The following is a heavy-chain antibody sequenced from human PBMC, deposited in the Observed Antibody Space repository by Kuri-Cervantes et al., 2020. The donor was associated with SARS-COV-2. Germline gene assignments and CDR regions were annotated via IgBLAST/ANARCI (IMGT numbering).Heavy chain of an antibody. CDR2: TSSSGSIM. D-gene: IGHD3-3*01. CDR3: ARGGTIFGVVYYYMDV. Sequence: LSLTCVASEFTFSDYYMNWIRQAPGKGLEWVSYTSSSGSIMYYADSVEGRFTISRDNAKNSLYLQMNSLRAEDTAVYYCARGGTIFGVVYYYMDVWGKGTTVTVSS. CDR1: EFTFSDYY. V-gene: IGHV3-11*04. J-gene: IGHJ6*03.